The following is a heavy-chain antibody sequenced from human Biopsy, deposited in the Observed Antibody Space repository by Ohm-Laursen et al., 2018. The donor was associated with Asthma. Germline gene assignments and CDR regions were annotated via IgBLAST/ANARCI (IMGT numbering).Heavy chain of an antibody. V-gene: IGHV1-24*01. CDR3: ASDFPKDYVRYNFQF. J-gene: IGHJ4*02. CDR2: HDHEEGGT. Sequence: ASVKVSCKISGYSLTDLSMHWVRQAPGQGLEWMGGHDHEEGGTVNARRFQGRVTMTEDTSTDTTYMELNSLSSDDTAVYYCASDFPKDYVRYNFQFWGQGTLVTVSS. D-gene: IGHD4-17*01. CDR1: GYSLTDLS.